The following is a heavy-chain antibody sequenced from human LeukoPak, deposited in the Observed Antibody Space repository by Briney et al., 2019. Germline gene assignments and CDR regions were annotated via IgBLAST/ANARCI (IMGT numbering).Heavy chain of an antibody. CDR3: ARPVRGQWLVGFDY. Sequence: PSETLSLTCTVSGGSISSYYWGWIRQPPGKGLEWIGSIYYSGSTYYNPSLKSRVTISVDTSKNQFSLKLSSVTAADTAVYYCARPVRGQWLVGFDYWGQGTLVTVSS. V-gene: IGHV4-39*01. CDR1: GGSISSYY. J-gene: IGHJ4*02. CDR2: IYYSGST. D-gene: IGHD6-19*01.